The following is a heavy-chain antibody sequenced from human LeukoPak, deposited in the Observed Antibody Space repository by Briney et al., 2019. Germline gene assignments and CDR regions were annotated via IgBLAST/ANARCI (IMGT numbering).Heavy chain of an antibody. CDR3: ARDLGNCFDY. V-gene: IGHV3-21*01. D-gene: IGHD4-23*01. J-gene: IGHJ4*02. Sequence: GGSLGLSCAASGFTFSSYSMNWVRQAPGKGLEWVSSISSSSSYIYYADSVKGRFTISRDNAKNSLYLQMNSLRAEDTAVYYCARDLGNCFDYWGQGTLVTVSS. CDR2: ISSSSSYI. CDR1: GFTFSSYS.